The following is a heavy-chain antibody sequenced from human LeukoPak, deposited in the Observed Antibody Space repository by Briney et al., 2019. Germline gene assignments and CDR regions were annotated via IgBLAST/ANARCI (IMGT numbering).Heavy chain of an antibody. J-gene: IGHJ3*02. D-gene: IGHD1-26*01. Sequence: GGSLRLSCAASGFTFSSYSMNWVRQAPGKGLEWVSYISSSSSTIYYADSVKGRFTISRDNAKNSLYLQMNSLRAEDTAVYYCALEKIWEGMNGAPGAFDIWGQGTMVTVSS. CDR1: GFTFSSYS. V-gene: IGHV3-48*04. CDR2: ISSSSSTI. CDR3: ALEKIWEGMNGAPGAFDI.